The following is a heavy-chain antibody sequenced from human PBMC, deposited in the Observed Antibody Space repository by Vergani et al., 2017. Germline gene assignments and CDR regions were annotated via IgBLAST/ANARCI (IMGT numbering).Heavy chain of an antibody. CDR3: AKDVVDTAMVTSAFDI. V-gene: IGHV3-23*01. CDR1: GFTFSSYA. CDR2: ISGSGGST. J-gene: IGHJ3*02. Sequence: EVQLLESGGGLVQPGGSLRLSCAASGFTFSSYAMSWVRQAPGKGLEWVSAISGSGGSTYYADSVKGRFTISRDNSKNTLYLQMNSLRAEATAVYYCAKDVVDTAMVTSAFDIWGQGTMVTVSS. D-gene: IGHD5-18*01.